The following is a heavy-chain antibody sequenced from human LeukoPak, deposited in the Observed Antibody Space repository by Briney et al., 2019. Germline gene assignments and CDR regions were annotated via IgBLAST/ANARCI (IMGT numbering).Heavy chain of an antibody. CDR1: GGTFSSYA. V-gene: IGHV1-69*04. J-gene: IGHJ6*02. CDR2: IIPILGIA. CDR3: ARVAAILDYYYGMDV. D-gene: IGHD5-18*01. Sequence: ASVKVSCKASGGTFSSYAISWVRRAPGQGLEWMGRIIPILGIANYAQKFQGRVTITAVKSTSTAYMELSSLRSEDTAVYYCARVAAILDYYYGMDVWGQGTTVTVSS.